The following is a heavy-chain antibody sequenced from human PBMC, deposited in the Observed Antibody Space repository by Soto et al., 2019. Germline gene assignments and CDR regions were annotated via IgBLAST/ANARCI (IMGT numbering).Heavy chain of an antibody. Sequence: PGGSLRLSCAASGFTFSSYGMHWVRQAPGKGLEWVAVISYDGSSKYYADSVKGRFTISRDNSKNTLFLQMNSLRAEDTAVYYCAKGVGNAFDTWGQGTMVTVSS. V-gene: IGHV3-30*18. CDR1: GFTFSSYG. CDR2: ISYDGSSK. J-gene: IGHJ3*02. D-gene: IGHD1-26*01. CDR3: AKGVGNAFDT.